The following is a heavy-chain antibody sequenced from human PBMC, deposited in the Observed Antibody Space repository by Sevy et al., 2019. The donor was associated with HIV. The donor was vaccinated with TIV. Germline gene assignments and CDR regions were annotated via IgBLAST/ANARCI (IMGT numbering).Heavy chain of an antibody. CDR1: GFTFSSYS. Sequence: GGSLRLSCAASGFTFSSYSMNWVRQAPGKGLEWVSSISSSSSYICYADSVKGRFTISRDNAKNSLYLQMNSLRAEDTAVYYCARDRYDYVWGGYRLGAFDQPSYWGQGTLVTVSS. J-gene: IGHJ4*02. V-gene: IGHV3-21*01. D-gene: IGHD3-16*02. CDR2: ISSSSSYI. CDR3: ARDRYDYVWGGYRLGAFDQPSY.